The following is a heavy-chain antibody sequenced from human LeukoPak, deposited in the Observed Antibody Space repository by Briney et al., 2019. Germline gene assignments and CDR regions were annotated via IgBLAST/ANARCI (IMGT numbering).Heavy chain of an antibody. V-gene: IGHV3-48*02. Sequence: GGSLRLSCVASGFPFSSYSMNWVRQDPGKGLEWVSHITASGTAMFYADSVKGRFTISRDNAKNSLYLQMNSLRDEDTAVYYCASSGSYRFDYWGQGTLVTVSS. D-gene: IGHD1-26*01. J-gene: IGHJ4*02. CDR2: ITASGTAM. CDR1: GFPFSSYS. CDR3: ASSGSYRFDY.